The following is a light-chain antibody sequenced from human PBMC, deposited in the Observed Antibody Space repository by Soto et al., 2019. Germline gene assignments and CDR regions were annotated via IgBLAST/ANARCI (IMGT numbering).Light chain of an antibody. CDR2: KAS. V-gene: IGKV1-5*03. CDR1: QSISSW. J-gene: IGKJ1*01. CDR3: QQYSNDPWT. Sequence: DIPMTQSPSTLSASVGDRVTITCRASQSISSWLAWYRHKPGKAPTLLIYKASTLESGVPSRFSGSGSGTEFTLTISSLQPDDFATYYCQQYSNDPWTFGLGTKVEIK.